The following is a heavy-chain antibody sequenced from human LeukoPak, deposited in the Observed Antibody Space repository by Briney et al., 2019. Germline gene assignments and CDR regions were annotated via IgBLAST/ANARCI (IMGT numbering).Heavy chain of an antibody. CDR3: ARFMITFGGVIVMDAFDI. V-gene: IGHV4-61*09. D-gene: IGHD3-16*02. CDR1: GGSISSGSYY. J-gene: IGHJ3*02. CDR2: IYHSGST. Sequence: PSQTLSLTCTVSGGSISSGSYYWSWIRQPAGKGLEWIGEIYHSGSTNYNPSLKSRVTISVDKSKNQFSLKLSSVTAADAAVYYCARFMITFGGVIVMDAFDIWGQGTMVTVSS.